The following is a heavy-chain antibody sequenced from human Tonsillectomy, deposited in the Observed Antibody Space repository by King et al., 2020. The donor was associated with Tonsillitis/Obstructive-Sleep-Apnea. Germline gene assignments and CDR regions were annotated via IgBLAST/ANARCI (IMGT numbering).Heavy chain of an antibody. CDR2: IYYSGST. CDR1: GGSISSGGYY. Sequence: VQLQESGPGLVKPSQTLSLTCTVSGGSISSGGYYWSWIRQHPGKGLEWIGYIYYSGSTYYNPSLKSRVTISVDTSKNQFSLKLSSVTAADTAVYYCARDSGDGYYYYYGMDVWGQGTTVTVSS. CDR3: ARDSGDGYYYYYGMDV. V-gene: IGHV4-31*03. J-gene: IGHJ6*02. D-gene: IGHD7-27*01.